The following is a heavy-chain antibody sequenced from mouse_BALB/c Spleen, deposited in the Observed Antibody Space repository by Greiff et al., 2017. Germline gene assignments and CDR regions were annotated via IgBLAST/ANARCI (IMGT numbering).Heavy chain of an antibody. CDR2: IDPANGNT. V-gene: IGHV14-3*02. J-gene: IGHJ4*01. Sequence: EVHLVESGAELVKPGASVKLSCTASGFNIKDTYMHWVKQRPEQGLEWIGRIDPANGNTKYDPKFQGKATITADTSSNTAYLQLSSLTSEDTAVYYGASPPPYGNYAMDYWGQGTSVTVSS. D-gene: IGHD2-1*01. CDR3: ASPPPYGNYAMDY. CDR1: GFNIKDTY.